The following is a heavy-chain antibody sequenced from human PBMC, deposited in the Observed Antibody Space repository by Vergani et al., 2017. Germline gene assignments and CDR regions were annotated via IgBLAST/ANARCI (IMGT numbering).Heavy chain of an antibody. D-gene: IGHD6-6*01. Sequence: QVQLVESGGGVVQPGGSLRLSCAASGFTFSSYGMHWVRQAPGKGLEWVAFIRYDGSNKYYADAVKGRFTISRDNSKNTLYLQMNSLGPEETAVYYCAKDRGIAARRYGMDVWGQGTTVTVSS. CDR2: IRYDGSNK. CDR1: GFTFSSYG. CDR3: AKDRGIAARRYGMDV. V-gene: IGHV3-30*02. J-gene: IGHJ6*02.